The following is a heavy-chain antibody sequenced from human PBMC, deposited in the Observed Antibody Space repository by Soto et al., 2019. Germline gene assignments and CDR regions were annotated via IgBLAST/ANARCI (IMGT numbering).Heavy chain of an antibody. CDR2: ITSSGGST. D-gene: IGHD2-15*01. Sequence: GGSLRLSCAGSGFTLSRYAMTWVRQAPGMGLEWVSTITSSGGSTYYADSVKGRFTISRDNSRNTLYLQMNSLRAEDTAVYYCANCPTLYTPTYNWFDPWGQGTLVTVSS. CDR3: ANCPTLYTPTYNWFDP. J-gene: IGHJ5*02. V-gene: IGHV3-23*01. CDR1: GFTLSRYA.